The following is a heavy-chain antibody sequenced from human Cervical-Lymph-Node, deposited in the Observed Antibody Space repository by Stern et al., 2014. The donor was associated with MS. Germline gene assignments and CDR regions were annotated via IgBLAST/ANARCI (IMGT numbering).Heavy chain of an antibody. D-gene: IGHD1-7*01. CDR1: GFTFSNYW. V-gene: IGHV3-7*01. J-gene: IGHJ5*02. CDR3: ARAVRELGT. CDR2: IKTDGSEK. Sequence: VQLVESGGGLVQPGESLRLSCAVSGFTFSNYWMTWVRQAPGKGLEWVARIKTDGSEKSYVDSVKVRFTISRDNAKNSLYLQMNSLRAEDTAVYYCARAVRELGTWGQGTLVTVSS.